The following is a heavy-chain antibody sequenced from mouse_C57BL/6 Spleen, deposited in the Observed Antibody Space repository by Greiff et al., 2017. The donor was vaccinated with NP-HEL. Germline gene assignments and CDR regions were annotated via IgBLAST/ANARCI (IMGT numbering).Heavy chain of an antibody. Sequence: QVHVKQPGAELVRPGTSVKLSCKASGYTFTSYWMHWVKQRPGQGLEWIGVIDPSDSYTNYNQKFKGKATLTVDTSSSTAYMQLSRLTSEDSAVDYCARRDGSSPYAMDYWGQGTSVTVSS. CDR1: GYTFTSYW. CDR2: IDPSDSYT. V-gene: IGHV1-59*01. D-gene: IGHD1-1*01. J-gene: IGHJ4*01. CDR3: ARRDGSSPYAMDY.